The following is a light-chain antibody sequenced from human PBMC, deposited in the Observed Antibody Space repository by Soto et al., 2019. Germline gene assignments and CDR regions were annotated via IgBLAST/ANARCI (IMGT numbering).Light chain of an antibody. Sequence: EIVLTQSPGTLSLSPGERATLSCRASQIIANSYLAWYQQKPGQTPRLLIYGASDRATGIPDRFSGSGSGADFTLTISRLEPEDFAVYYCQQYDSSPHTFGQGTKLEIK. CDR1: QIIANSY. CDR2: GAS. J-gene: IGKJ2*01. V-gene: IGKV3-20*01. CDR3: QQYDSSPHT.